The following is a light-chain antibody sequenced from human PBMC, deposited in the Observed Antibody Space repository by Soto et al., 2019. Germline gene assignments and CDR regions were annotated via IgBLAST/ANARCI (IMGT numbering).Light chain of an antibody. J-gene: IGKJ5*01. CDR3: QQYGSSPPSVT. V-gene: IGKV3-11*01. Sequence: IVLTQSPATLSSSPGERATLSCRASQSVSSYLAWYQQKPGQAPRLLIYDASNRATGIPARFSGSGSGTDFTLTISSLEPEDFAVYYCQQYGSSPPSVTFGQGTQLEIK. CDR2: DAS. CDR1: QSVSSY.